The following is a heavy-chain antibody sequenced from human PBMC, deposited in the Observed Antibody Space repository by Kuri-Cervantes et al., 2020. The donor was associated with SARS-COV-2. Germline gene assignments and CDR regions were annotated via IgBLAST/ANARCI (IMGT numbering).Heavy chain of an antibody. CDR2: ISSDGINK. Sequence: GGSLRLSCAASGFTFSSYWMHWVRQAPGKGLEWVAMISSDGINKSYADSVKGRFTISRDNSRNTLYLQIISLRTEDTAVFYCARARVGVFDFWGQGALVTVSS. J-gene: IGHJ4*02. D-gene: IGHD2-21*01. CDR3: ARARVGVFDF. CDR1: GFTFSSYW. V-gene: IGHV3-30*03.